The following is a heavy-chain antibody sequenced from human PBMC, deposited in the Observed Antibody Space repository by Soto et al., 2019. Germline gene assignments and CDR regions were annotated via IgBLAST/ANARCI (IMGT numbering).Heavy chain of an antibody. V-gene: IGHV3-64D*06. CDR1: GFAFSSYT. J-gene: IGHJ4*02. CDR3: VKDRWVDY. D-gene: IGHD6-13*01. CDR2: INTNGGST. Sequence: PGGSLRLSCSVSGFAFSSYTMHWVRQAPGKGLEYVSSINTNGGSTYYADSVKDRFTISRGNSKNTLYLQMNSLRVEDTAVYYCVKDRWVDYWGQGILVTVSS.